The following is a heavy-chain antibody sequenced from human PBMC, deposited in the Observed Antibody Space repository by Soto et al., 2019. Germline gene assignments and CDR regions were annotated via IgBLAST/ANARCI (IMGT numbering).Heavy chain of an antibody. CDR2: IKQDGSEK. D-gene: IGHD3-16*01. J-gene: IGHJ4*02. Sequence: GGSLRLSCVASGFTFSNYWMRWVRQAPGKGLEWVANIKQDGSEKYYVDSVKGRFTISRDNAKNSLYLQMNSLRAEDAAVYFCVGDTRWGPFDYWGQGTLVTVS. CDR1: GFTFSNYW. V-gene: IGHV3-7*01. CDR3: VGDTRWGPFDY.